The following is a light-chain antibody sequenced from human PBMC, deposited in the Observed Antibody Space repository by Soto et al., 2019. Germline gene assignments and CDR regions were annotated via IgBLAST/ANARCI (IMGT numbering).Light chain of an antibody. CDR1: SSDVGAYNY. J-gene: IGLJ1*01. CDR3: CSYAGTPYV. V-gene: IGLV2-11*01. Sequence: QSALTQPRSVSGSPGQSVIISCTGTSSDVGAYNYVSWYQQHPDKAPKFMIYDVNKRPSGVPDRFSGSKSGNTASLTISGLQAEDEADYYCCSYAGTPYVFGTGTKVTVL. CDR2: DVN.